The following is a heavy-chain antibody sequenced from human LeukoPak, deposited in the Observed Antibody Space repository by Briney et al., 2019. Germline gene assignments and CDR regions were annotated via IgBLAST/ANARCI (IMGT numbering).Heavy chain of an antibody. CDR2: INHSGST. D-gene: IGHD3-10*01. V-gene: IGHV4-34*01. J-gene: IGHJ4*02. Sequence: PSETLSLTCAVYGGSFSGYYWSWIRQPPGKGLEWIGEINHSGSTNYNPSLKSRVTISVDTSKNQFSLKLSSVTAADTAVYYCARGRGLLWFGESLIPYYFDYWGQGTLVTVSS. CDR3: ARGRGLLWFGESLIPYYFDY. CDR1: GGSFSGYY.